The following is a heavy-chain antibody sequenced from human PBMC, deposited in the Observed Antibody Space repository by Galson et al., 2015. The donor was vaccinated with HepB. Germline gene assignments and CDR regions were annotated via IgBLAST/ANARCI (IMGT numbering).Heavy chain of an antibody. Sequence: SVKVSCKASGYTFTSYGISWVRQAPGQGLEWMGWISAYNGNTNYAQKLLGRVTMTTDTSTSTAYVELRSLRSDDTAVYYCARVAAATDAFDIWGQGTMVTVSS. CDR3: ARVAAATDAFDI. D-gene: IGHD6-13*01. CDR2: ISAYNGNT. V-gene: IGHV1-18*01. J-gene: IGHJ3*02. CDR1: GYTFTSYG.